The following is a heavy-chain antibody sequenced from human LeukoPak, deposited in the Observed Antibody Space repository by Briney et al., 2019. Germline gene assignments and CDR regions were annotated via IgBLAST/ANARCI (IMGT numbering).Heavy chain of an antibody. CDR2: IYPSDSDT. J-gene: IGHJ4*02. CDR3: ARQGRQRLVVAGETYFDY. D-gene: IGHD6-19*01. V-gene: IGHV5-51*01. CDR1: GYTFTNHW. Sequence: GESLKISCKGSGYTFTNHWIGWVRQMPGKGLEWMGIIYPSDSDTRYSPSFQGQVTISADKSISTAYLQWSSLKASDTAMYYCARQGRQRLVVAGETYFDYWGQGTLVTVSS.